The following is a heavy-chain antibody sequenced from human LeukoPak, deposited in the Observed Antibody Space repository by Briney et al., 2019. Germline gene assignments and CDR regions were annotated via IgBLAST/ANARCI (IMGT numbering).Heavy chain of an antibody. J-gene: IGHJ6*02. Sequence: GGSLRLSCAASGFTVSTNYMSWVRQAPGKGLEWVSVIYSDGRTSYADSVRGRFTISRDNSKNTLYLQTSSLRAEDTAVYYCARELVAGGGRRGLEVWGQGTTVTVSS. CDR2: IYSDGRT. CDR3: ARELVAGGGRRGLEV. CDR1: GFTVSTNY. V-gene: IGHV3-66*01. D-gene: IGHD6-19*01.